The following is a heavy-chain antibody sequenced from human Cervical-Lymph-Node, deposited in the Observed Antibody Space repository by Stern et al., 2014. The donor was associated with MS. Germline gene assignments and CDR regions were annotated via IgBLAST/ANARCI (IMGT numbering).Heavy chain of an antibody. CDR2: INPSGGST. V-gene: IGHV1-46*01. D-gene: IGHD5-18*01. Sequence: VQLVQSGAEVKKPGASVKVSCKASGYTFTSYYMHWVRQAPGQGLEWMGIINPSGGSTSYAQKCQGRVTMTRDTSTSTVYMELSSLRSEDTAVYYCARAGTWIQLSALAYAFDIWGQGTMVTVSS. CDR3: ARAGTWIQLSALAYAFDI. CDR1: GYTFTSYY. J-gene: IGHJ3*02.